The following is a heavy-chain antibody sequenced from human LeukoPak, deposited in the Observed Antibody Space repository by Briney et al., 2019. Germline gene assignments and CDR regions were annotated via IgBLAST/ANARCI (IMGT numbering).Heavy chain of an antibody. D-gene: IGHD3-22*01. V-gene: IGHV4-31*03. CDR2: IYYSGST. Sequence: SQTLSLTCTVSGGSISSGGYYWSWIRQRPGKGLEWIGYIYYSGSTYYNPSLKSRVTISVDTSKNQFSLKLSSVTAADTAVYYCARDHVGDSSGLYYFDYWGQGTLVTVSS. CDR1: GGSISSGGYY. J-gene: IGHJ4*02. CDR3: ARDHVGDSSGLYYFDY.